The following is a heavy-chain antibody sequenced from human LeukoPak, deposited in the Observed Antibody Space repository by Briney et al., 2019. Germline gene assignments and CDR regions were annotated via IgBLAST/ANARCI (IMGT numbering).Heavy chain of an antibody. J-gene: IGHJ4*02. CDR2: IKEDGSEK. Sequence: PGGSLRLPCAASGFTFNSYWMSWVRQAPGKGLEWVANIKEDGSEKYYVDSVKGRFTISRDNAMNSMYLQMNSLRAEDTAVYYCAREIGSVARGRWGQGTLVTVSS. D-gene: IGHD2-15*01. V-gene: IGHV3-7*05. CDR1: GFTFNSYW. CDR3: AREIGSVARGR.